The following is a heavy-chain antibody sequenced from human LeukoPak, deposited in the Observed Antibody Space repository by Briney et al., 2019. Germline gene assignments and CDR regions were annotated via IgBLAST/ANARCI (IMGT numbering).Heavy chain of an antibody. J-gene: IGHJ4*02. Sequence: SETLSLTCTVSGGSISSYYWSWIRQPPGKGLEWIGYIYYSGSTNYNPSLKSRVTISVDTSKNQFSLKLSSVTAADTAVYYCVRVFCGAYYYDSSGYYCPFDYWGQGTLVTVSS. V-gene: IGHV4-59*01. CDR3: VRVFCGAYYYDSSGYYCPFDY. D-gene: IGHD3-22*01. CDR2: IYYSGST. CDR1: GGSISSYY.